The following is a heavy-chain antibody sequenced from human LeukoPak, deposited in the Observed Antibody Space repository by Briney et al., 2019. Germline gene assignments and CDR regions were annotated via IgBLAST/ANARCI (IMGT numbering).Heavy chain of an antibody. CDR2: IYPGDSDT. D-gene: IGHD3-10*01. J-gene: IGHJ4*02. CDR3: ARVYYGSGSYPSGNY. Sequence: GESLKISYKGSGYSFTSYWIGWVRQMPGKGLEWMGIIYPGDSDTRYSPSFQGQVTISADKSISTAYLQWSSLKASDTAMYYCARVYYGSGSYPSGNYWGQGTLVTVSS. CDR1: GYSFTSYW. V-gene: IGHV5-51*01.